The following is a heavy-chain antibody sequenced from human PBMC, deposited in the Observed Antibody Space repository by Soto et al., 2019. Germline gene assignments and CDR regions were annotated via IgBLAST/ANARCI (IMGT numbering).Heavy chain of an antibody. CDR2: TYYRSKWYN. V-gene: IGHV6-1*01. CDR3: ARDLTGTTENYYYYGMDV. Sequence: SQTLSLTCVISGDSVSSNSAAWNWIRQSPSRGLEWLGRTYYRSKWYNDYAVSVKSRITINPDTSKNQFSLQLNSVTPEDTAVYYCARDLTGTTENYYYYGMDVWGQGTTVTVSS. J-gene: IGHJ6*02. CDR1: GDSVSSNSAA. D-gene: IGHD1-1*01.